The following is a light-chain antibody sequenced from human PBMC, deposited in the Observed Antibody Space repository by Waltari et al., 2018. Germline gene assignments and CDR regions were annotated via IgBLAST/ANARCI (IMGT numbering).Light chain of an antibody. J-gene: IGKJ2*01. CDR1: QSISFY. Sequence: DIQMTQSPSTLSASLGDRVTITCRASQSISFYLAWYQHKPGKAPKLLISKASILESGVPSRFMCTGAGTEFTLTISSLQPDDLATYFCQQYSSYSTFGQGTKLEIK. CDR2: KAS. CDR3: QQYSSYST. V-gene: IGKV1-5*03.